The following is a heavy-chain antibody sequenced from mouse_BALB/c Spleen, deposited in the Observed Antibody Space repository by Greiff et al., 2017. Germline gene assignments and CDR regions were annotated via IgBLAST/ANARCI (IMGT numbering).Heavy chain of an antibody. CDR1: GFTFSSYA. V-gene: IGHV5-9-4*01. J-gene: IGHJ1*01. Sequence: EVQGVESGGGLVKPGGSLKLSCAASGFTFSSYAMSWVRQSPEKRLEWVAEISSGGSYTYYPDTVTGRFTISRDNAKNTLYLEMSSLRSEDTAMYYCARASLYYGSSPWYFDVWGAGTTVTVSS. CDR3: ARASLYYGSSPWYFDV. D-gene: IGHD1-1*01. CDR2: ISSGGSYT.